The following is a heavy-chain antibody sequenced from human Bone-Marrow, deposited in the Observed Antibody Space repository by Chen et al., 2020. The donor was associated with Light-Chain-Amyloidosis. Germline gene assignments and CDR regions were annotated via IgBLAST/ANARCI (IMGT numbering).Heavy chain of an antibody. Sequence: QVQLVESGGGVVQPGGSLRLSCAASGFTFSSYDMHWVRQEPGKGLEWVAFIRYDGSNKYYADSVKGRFTISRDNSKNTLYLQMNSLRAEDTAVYYCARYSSVWLHFDYWGQGTLVTVSS. CDR3: ARYSSVWLHFDY. V-gene: IGHV3-30*02. CDR1: GFTFSSYD. D-gene: IGHD6-19*01. J-gene: IGHJ4*02. CDR2: IRYDGSNK.